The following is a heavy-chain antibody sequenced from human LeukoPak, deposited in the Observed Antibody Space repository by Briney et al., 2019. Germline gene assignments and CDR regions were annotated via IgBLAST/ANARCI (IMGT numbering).Heavy chain of an antibody. D-gene: IGHD5-18*01. Sequence: GGSLRLSCAASKFSFRSYGMNWVRQAPGKGLEWVSYISSSGSTIYYADSVKGRFTISRDNAKNSLYLQMNSLRAEDTAVYYCARVIQLWFDAFDIWGQGTMVTVSS. V-gene: IGHV3-48*04. CDR1: KFSFRSYG. CDR3: ARVIQLWFDAFDI. CDR2: ISSSGSTI. J-gene: IGHJ3*02.